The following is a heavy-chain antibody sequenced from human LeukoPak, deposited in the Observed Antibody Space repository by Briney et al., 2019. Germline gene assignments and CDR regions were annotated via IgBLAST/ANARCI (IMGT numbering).Heavy chain of an antibody. Sequence: GGSLRLSCAASEFTFSSYAMSWVRQAPGKGLEWVGRIKSKTDGGTTDYAAPVKGRFTISRDDSKNTLYLQMNSLKAEDTAVYYCTTDRGTGTPGYWGQGTLVTVSS. D-gene: IGHD1-7*01. V-gene: IGHV3-15*01. CDR1: EFTFSSYA. CDR3: TTDRGTGTPGY. J-gene: IGHJ4*02. CDR2: IKSKTDGGTT.